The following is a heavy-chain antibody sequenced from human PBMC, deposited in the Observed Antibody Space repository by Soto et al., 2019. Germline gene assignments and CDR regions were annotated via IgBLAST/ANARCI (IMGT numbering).Heavy chain of an antibody. J-gene: IGHJ6*02. Sequence: SETLSLTCSVSGGSTSSYYWNWIRQPPGKGLEWIGYVYHSGATNYDPSLKSRVTMSVDTSKNEFSLNLSSVTAADTAVYYCARSPSSGRYFDWSYGWPYYYYGMDVWGQGTTVTVSS. CDR2: VYHSGAT. D-gene: IGHD3-9*01. CDR1: GGSTSSYY. V-gene: IGHV4-59*01. CDR3: ARSPSSGRYFDWSYGWPYYYYGMDV.